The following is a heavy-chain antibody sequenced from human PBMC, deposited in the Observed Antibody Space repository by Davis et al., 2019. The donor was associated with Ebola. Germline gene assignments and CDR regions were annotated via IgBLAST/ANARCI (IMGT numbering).Heavy chain of an antibody. J-gene: IGHJ4*02. D-gene: IGHD6-19*01. CDR3: ARYHTSGWFLAH. CDR1: GYTFTNYF. V-gene: IGHV1-46*01. CDR2: INPSGGST. Sequence: ASVKVSCKASGYTFTNYFMHWVRQAPGQGLEWMGIINPSGGSTTYAQNLQGRVTMTRDTSTSTVYMELSSLRSEDTAVYYCARYHTSGWFLAHWGQGTPVTVST.